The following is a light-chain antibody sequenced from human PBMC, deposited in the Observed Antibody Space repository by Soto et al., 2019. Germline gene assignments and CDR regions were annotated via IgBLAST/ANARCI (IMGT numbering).Light chain of an antibody. J-gene: IGLJ2*01. CDR2: DVT. V-gene: IGLV2-11*01. Sequence: QSALTQPRSVSGSPGQSVTISCTGTSSDVGGYNYVSWYQQHPGKAPKLMIYDVTKRPSGVPDRFSGSKSGNTASLTISGLQADDEADYYCCSYAGSYPVVCGGGTKVTVL. CDR3: CSYAGSYPVV. CDR1: SSDVGGYNY.